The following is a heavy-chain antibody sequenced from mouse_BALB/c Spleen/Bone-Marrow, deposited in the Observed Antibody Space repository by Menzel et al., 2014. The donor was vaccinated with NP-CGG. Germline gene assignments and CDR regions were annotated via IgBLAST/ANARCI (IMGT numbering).Heavy chain of an antibody. J-gene: IGHJ4*01. V-gene: IGHV1-20*02. CDR3: GRRRNYDAMDY. CDR2: INPYHGDT. Sequence: EVQVVESGPELVKPGASVKISCKASGYSFTGYFMNWVRQSHGKSLEWIGRINPYHGDTFYNQNFKGKATLTVDKSSSTVYMEFLSLASEYSAVYYCGRRRNYDAMDYWGQGTSVTVSS. CDR1: GYSFTGYF. D-gene: IGHD2-1*01.